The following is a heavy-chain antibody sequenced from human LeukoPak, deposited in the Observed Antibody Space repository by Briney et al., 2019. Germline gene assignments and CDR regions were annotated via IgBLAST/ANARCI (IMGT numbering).Heavy chain of an antibody. V-gene: IGHV3-30*18. CDR1: GFTFSSYG. CDR3: AKDGWLAAEYYFDY. J-gene: IGHJ4*02. D-gene: IGHD6-19*01. Sequence: PGRSLRLSCAASGFTFSSYGMHWVRQAPGKGLEWVAVISYDGSNKYYADSVEGRFTISRDNSKNTLYLQMNSLRAEDTAVYYCAKDGWLAAEYYFDYWGQGTLVTVSS. CDR2: ISYDGSNK.